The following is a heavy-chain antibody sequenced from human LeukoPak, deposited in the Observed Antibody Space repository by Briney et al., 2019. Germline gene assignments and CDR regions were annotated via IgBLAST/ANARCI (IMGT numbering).Heavy chain of an antibody. CDR1: GGSFSSHY. Sequence: PSETLSLTCTVSGGSFSSHYWNWIRQPPGKGLEFIGYVLNTGTTNFNPSLNCQVTISIDTSKNYFSLKLSAVTAVDTAVYFCAGAGSANYYESGRYFNYFYMDVWGRGTTVTVSS. V-gene: IGHV4-59*11. CDR3: AGAGSANYYESGRYFNYFYMDV. CDR2: VLNTGTT. D-gene: IGHD3-10*01. J-gene: IGHJ6*03.